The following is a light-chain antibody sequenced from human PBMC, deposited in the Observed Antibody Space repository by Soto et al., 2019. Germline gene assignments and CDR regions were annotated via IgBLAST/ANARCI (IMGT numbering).Light chain of an antibody. Sequence: QSVLTQPASMSGSPGQSITISCTRTSSEVGGYNYVSWYQQHPGKAHKLMSYDVSNRPSGVSNRCSGSKSGNTASLTISGLQAEDEADYYCSSYTSSSTQVFGTGTKVPV. V-gene: IGLV2-14*01. CDR3: SSYTSSSTQV. J-gene: IGLJ1*01. CDR1: SSEVGGYNY. CDR2: DVS.